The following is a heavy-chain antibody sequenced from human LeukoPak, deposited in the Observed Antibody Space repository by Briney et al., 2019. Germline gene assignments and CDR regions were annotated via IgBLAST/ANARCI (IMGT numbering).Heavy chain of an antibody. V-gene: IGHV3-23*01. CDR2: ISGNGDST. Sequence: PGGSLRLSCAAAGFTFNNYAMGRVRQAPGKRLEWVSSISGNGDSTYYADSVKGRFTISRDYSKNTLYLQMNSLRVEDTAIYYCANWGVPAAVWGRGTQVTVSS. J-gene: IGHJ4*02. D-gene: IGHD2-2*01. CDR1: GFTFNNYA. CDR3: ANWGVPAAV.